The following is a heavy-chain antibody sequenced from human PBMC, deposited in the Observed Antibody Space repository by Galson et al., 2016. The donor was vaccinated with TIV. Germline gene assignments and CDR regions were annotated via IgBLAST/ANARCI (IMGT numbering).Heavy chain of an antibody. CDR2: INPNTGGT. CDR1: GYTFSDYY. V-gene: IGHV1-2*04. J-gene: IGHJ4*02. Sequence: SVKVSCKASGYTFSDYYMHWVRQAPGQGLEWMGWINPNTGGTNYAQKFQGWVSMTRDTSINTAYMELSRLKSDDTAVYYCAGDDGYTSGSDYWGQGTQVTVSS. D-gene: IGHD6-19*01. CDR3: AGDDGYTSGSDY.